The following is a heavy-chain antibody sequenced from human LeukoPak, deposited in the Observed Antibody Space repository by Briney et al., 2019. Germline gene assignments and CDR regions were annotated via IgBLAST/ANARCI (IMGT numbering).Heavy chain of an antibody. CDR3: ARPTETSAGYYFDY. CDR1: GYIFTSSG. V-gene: IGHV1-18*01. Sequence: ASVKVSCKASGYIFTSSGLSWVRQAPGQGLEWMGWISPYSGDTNYAQNLQGRVTVTTDTSTSTAYMELRSLRSDDTAVYYRARPTETSAGYYFDYWGQGTLVTVSS. D-gene: IGHD6-13*01. CDR2: ISPYSGDT. J-gene: IGHJ4*02.